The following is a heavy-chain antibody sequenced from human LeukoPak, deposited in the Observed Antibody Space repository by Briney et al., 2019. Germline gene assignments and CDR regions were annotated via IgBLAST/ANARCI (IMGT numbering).Heavy chain of an antibody. D-gene: IGHD5-12*01. V-gene: IGHV4-59*08. CDR3: ARRSGYVRAFDI. CDR2: IYYSGST. J-gene: IGHJ3*02. CDR1: GGSISSYY. Sequence: SETLSLTCTVSGGSISSYYWSWIRQPPGKGLEWIGYIYYSGSTNYNPSLKSRVTISVDTSKNQFSLKLSSVTAADTAVYYCARRSGYVRAFDIWGQGTMVTVSS.